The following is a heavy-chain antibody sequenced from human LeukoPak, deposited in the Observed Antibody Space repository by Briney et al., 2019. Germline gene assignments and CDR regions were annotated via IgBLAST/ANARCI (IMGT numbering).Heavy chain of an antibody. CDR1: GFIFNNYP. J-gene: IGHJ4*02. CDR2: ISYDGSEK. Sequence: GGSLRLSCAASGFIFNNYPMHWVRQPPGKGLEWGAVISYDGSEKYYIDSVKGRFTISRDNPKNTLYLQMNNLRPDDTALYYCMGSSSSDYFDYWGQGTLVTVSS. V-gene: IGHV3-30-3*01. D-gene: IGHD6-25*01. CDR3: MGSSSSDYFDY.